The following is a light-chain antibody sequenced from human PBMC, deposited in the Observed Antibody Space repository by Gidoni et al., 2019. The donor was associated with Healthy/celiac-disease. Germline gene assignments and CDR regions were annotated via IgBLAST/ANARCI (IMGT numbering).Light chain of an antibody. CDR2: KDS. CDR3: QSADSSGTYHVV. J-gene: IGLJ2*01. CDR1: ALPKQY. V-gene: IGLV3-25*03. Sequence: SYELTQPPSVSVSPGQTARITFSGDALPKQYAYWYQQKPGQAPVLVIYKDSERPSGIPERFSGSSSGTTVTLTSSGVQAEDEADYYCQSADSSGTYHVVFGGGTKLTVL.